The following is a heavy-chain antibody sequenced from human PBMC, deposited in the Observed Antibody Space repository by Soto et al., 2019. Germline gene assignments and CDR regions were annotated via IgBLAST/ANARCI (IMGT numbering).Heavy chain of an antibody. V-gene: IGHV1-46*01. CDR3: ANILSDYAGGMDV. CDR2: INPSGGST. Sequence: QVQLVQSGAEVKKPGASVKVSCKASGYTFTSYYMHWVRQAPGQGLEWMGIINPSGGSTSYAQKFQGRVTMTRDTSTSTVYMELSSLRSEDTAVYYCANILSDYAGGMDVWGQGTTVTVSS. CDR1: GYTFTSYY. J-gene: IGHJ6*02. D-gene: IGHD4-17*01.